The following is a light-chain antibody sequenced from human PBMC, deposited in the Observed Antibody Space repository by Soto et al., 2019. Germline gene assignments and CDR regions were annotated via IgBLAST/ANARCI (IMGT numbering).Light chain of an antibody. Sequence: EIVLTQSPATLSLSPGERATLSCRASQSIGTYLAWYQQKPGQAPRLLIYDASNRATGIPARFSGGGCGTDLTLNISRPAPEDLVFYFLQQRSPRTFGGGTKVDIK. J-gene: IGKJ4*01. V-gene: IGKV3-11*01. CDR2: DAS. CDR1: QSIGTY. CDR3: QQRSPRT.